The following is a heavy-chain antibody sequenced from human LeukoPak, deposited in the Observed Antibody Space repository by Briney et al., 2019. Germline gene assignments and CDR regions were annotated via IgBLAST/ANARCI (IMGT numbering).Heavy chain of an antibody. V-gene: IGHV4-4*07. CDR2: IYTSENT. Sequence: SETLSLTCTVSGGSISSFYWSWIRQPAGKGLEWLGQIYTSENTNYNASLKSRVTMSLDTSNNEFSLKLTSVTAADTAVYFCARFVYGLFDPWGQGTLVTVSS. D-gene: IGHD5/OR15-5a*01. CDR3: ARFVYGLFDP. CDR1: GGSISSFY. J-gene: IGHJ5*02.